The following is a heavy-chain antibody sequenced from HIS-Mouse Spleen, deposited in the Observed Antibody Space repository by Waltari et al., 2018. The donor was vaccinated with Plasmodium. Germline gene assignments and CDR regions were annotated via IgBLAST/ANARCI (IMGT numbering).Heavy chain of an antibody. CDR1: GGSFSGYY. V-gene: IGHV4-34*01. Sequence: QVQLQQWGAGLLKPSETLSLTCAVYGGSFSGYYWSWIRQPPGKGLELIGEINHSGSTNYNPSLKRRVTITVDTSKNQFSLKLSSVTAADTAVYYCARGQLGIDAFDIWGQGTMVTVSS. CDR2: INHSGST. CDR3: ARGQLGIDAFDI. D-gene: IGHD7-27*01. J-gene: IGHJ3*02.